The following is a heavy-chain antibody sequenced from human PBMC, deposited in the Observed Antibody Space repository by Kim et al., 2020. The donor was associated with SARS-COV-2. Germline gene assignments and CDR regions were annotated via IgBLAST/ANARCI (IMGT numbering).Heavy chain of an antibody. J-gene: IGHJ4*02. Sequence: GGSLRLSCAASGFTFSSYAMHWVRQAPGKGLEWVAVISYDGSNKYYADSVKGRFTISRDNSKNTLYLQMNSLRAEDTAVYYCARAAHNYDILTGYFYYWGQGTPVTVSS. D-gene: IGHD3-9*01. CDR2: ISYDGSNK. CDR3: ARAAHNYDILTGYFYY. V-gene: IGHV3-30-3*01. CDR1: GFTFSSYA.